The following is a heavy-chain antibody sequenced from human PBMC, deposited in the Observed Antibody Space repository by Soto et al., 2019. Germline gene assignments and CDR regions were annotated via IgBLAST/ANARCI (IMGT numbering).Heavy chain of an antibody. CDR3: ARDFLAAAGNWFDP. V-gene: IGHV3-48*01. CDR2: ISSSSSTI. Sequence: GGSLRLSCAASGFTFSSYSMNWVRQAPGKGLEWVSYISSSSSTIYYADSVKGRFTISRDNAKNSLYLRMNSLRAEDTAVYYFARDFLAAAGNWFDPWGQGTLVTVSS. D-gene: IGHD6-13*01. J-gene: IGHJ5*02. CDR1: GFTFSSYS.